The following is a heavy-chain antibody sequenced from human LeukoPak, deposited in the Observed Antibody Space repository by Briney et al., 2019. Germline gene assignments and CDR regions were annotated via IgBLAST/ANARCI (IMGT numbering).Heavy chain of an antibody. J-gene: IGHJ4*02. V-gene: IGHV3-33*01. CDR1: GFTFGGYG. CDR2: IAYDGSRA. CDR3: TRYNNVHFDY. Sequence: AGRSLRLSCAGSGFTFGGYGMHWFRQTPGKGLEWVAVIAYDGSRAFYADSVKGRFTISRDNSKNTMSVQMDDLRAEDTAVYYCTRYNNVHFDYWGQGTLVTVSS. D-gene: IGHD1-14*01.